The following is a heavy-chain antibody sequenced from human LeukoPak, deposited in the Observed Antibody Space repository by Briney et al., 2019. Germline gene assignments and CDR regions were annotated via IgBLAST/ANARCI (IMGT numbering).Heavy chain of an antibody. V-gene: IGHV1-2*02. CDR3: AREAESYYYDSSGYLGGFWFDP. CDR2: INPNSGGT. J-gene: IGHJ5*02. D-gene: IGHD3-22*01. CDR1: GYTFTGYY. Sequence: ASVKVSCKASGYTFTGYYMHWVRQAPGQGLEWMGWINPNSGGTNYAQKFQGRVTMTRDTSISTAYMELSRLRSDDTAVYYCAREAESYYYDSSGYLGGFWFDPWGQGTLVTVSS.